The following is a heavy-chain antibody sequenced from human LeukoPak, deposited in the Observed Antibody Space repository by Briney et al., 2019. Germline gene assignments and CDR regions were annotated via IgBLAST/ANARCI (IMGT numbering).Heavy chain of an antibody. J-gene: IGHJ4*02. V-gene: IGHV4-4*02. CDR1: GGSISSNNW. CDR3: ARDVGTALVTGDY. D-gene: IGHD5-18*01. Sequence: SETLSLTCGVSGGSISSNNWWSWVRQPPGQGLEWIGEIYHSGSANYNRSLKSRVTISVDKSKNQLSLKLISVTAADTAVYYCARDVGTALVTGDYWDQGTLVTVSS. CDR2: IYHSGSA.